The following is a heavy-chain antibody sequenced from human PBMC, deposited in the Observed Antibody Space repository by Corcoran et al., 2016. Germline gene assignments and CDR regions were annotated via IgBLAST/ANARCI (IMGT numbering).Heavy chain of an antibody. D-gene: IGHD6-19*01. CDR3: ARDPHSSGWSWFDY. CDR2: TYYRSKWYN. CDR1: GDSVSSNSAA. J-gene: IGHJ4*02. V-gene: IGHV6-1*01. Sequence: QVQLQQSVPGLVKHSQTLSLTCAISGDSVSSNSAAWNWIRQSPSRGLEWLGRTYYRSKWYNDYAVSVKSRITINPDTSKNQFSLQLNAVTPEDTAVEDCARDPHSSGWSWFDYWGQGTLVTVSS.